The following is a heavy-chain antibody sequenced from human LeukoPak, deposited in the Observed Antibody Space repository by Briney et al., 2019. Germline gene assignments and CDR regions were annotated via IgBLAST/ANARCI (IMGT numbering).Heavy chain of an antibody. CDR2: ISGSGGST. V-gene: IGHV3-23*01. CDR3: AREVPGGRYFDY. D-gene: IGHD3-16*01. CDR1: GFTFSSYG. J-gene: IGHJ4*02. Sequence: GGTLRLSCAASGFTFSSYGMSWVRQAPGKGLEWVSAISGSGGSTNYADSVKGRFTISRDNAKNSLYLQMNSLRAEDTAVYYCAREVPGGRYFDYWGQGTLVTVSS.